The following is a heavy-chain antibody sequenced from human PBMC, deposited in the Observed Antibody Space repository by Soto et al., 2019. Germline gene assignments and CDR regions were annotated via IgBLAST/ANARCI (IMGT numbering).Heavy chain of an antibody. Sequence: LSLTCAVYGGSFSGYYWSWIRRPPGKGLEWIGEINHSGGTNYNPSLKSRLTISVDTSKNQFSLNLSSVTAADTAVYYCASKSATDTNNWFDPWGQGTLVTAPQ. CDR3: ASKSATDTNNWFDP. D-gene: IGHD3-3*01. V-gene: IGHV4-34*01. J-gene: IGHJ5*02. CDR2: INHSGGT. CDR1: GGSFSGYY.